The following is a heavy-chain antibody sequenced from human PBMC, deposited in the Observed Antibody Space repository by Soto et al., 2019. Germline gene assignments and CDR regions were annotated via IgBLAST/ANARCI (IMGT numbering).Heavy chain of an antibody. CDR3: ARQRITMIVVVSTAGPFDP. CDR2: INAGNGNT. J-gene: IGHJ5*02. D-gene: IGHD3-22*01. CDR1: GYTFTSYA. V-gene: IGHV1-3*01. Sequence: GASVKVSCKASGYTFTSYAMHWVRQAPGQRLEWMGWINAGNGNTKYSQKFQGRVTITADESTSTAYMELSSLRSEDTAVYYCARQRITMIVVVSTAGPFDPWGQGTLVTVSS.